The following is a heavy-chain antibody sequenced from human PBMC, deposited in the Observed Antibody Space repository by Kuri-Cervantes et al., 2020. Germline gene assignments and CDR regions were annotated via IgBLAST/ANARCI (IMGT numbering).Heavy chain of an antibody. CDR1: GYSFSSGYY. CDR2: IYHSGST. J-gene: IGHJ4*02. D-gene: IGHD2-2*03. CDR3: ARGVDGFLDYFNY. V-gene: IGHV4-38-2*01. Sequence: SETLSPTCAVSGYSFSSGYYWGWIRQPPGKGLGWIGSIYHSGSTYYNPSLKSRVTISVDTSKNQFSLRLASVTAADTAVYYCARGVDGFLDYFNYWGQGTLVTVSS.